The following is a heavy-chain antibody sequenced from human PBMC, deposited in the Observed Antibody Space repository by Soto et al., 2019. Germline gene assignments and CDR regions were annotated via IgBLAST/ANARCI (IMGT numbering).Heavy chain of an antibody. V-gene: IGHV4-31*03. CDR1: SGSISSGGYY. J-gene: IGHJ3*02. D-gene: IGHD6-6*01. CDR3: ARASSDLDI. CDR2: IYYTGST. Sequence: QVQLQESGPGLVKPSQTLSLTCTVSSGSISSGGYYWNWIRQHPGKGLEWIGYIYYTGSTSYNPSLKSRVTISVDTSKNQFSLRLSSVTAADTAVYYCARASSDLDIWGQGTMVTVSS.